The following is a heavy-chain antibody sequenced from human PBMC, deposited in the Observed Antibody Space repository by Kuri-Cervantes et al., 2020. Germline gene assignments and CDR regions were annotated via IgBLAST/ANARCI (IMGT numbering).Heavy chain of an antibody. CDR2: ISSSGSTI. CDR1: GFTFSDYY. Sequence: LSLTCAASGFTFSDYYMSWIRQAPGKGLEWVSYISSSGSTIYYADSVKGRFTISRDNAKNSLYLQMNSLRAEDTAVYYCARDLRGVVNYYYMDVWGKGTTVTVSS. J-gene: IGHJ6*03. V-gene: IGHV3-11*04. D-gene: IGHD3-16*01. CDR3: ARDLRGVVNYYYMDV.